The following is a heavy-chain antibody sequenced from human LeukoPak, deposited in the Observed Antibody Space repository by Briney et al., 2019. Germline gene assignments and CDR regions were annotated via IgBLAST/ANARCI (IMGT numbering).Heavy chain of an antibody. CDR3: ARCPGYDILTGYIPYYFYGMDV. Sequence: PGGSLRLSCAASGFTFSSYSMNWVRQAPGKGLEWVSSISSSSSYIYYADSVKGRLTISRDNAKNSLYLQMNSRRAEETGVYYCARCPGYDILTGYIPYYFYGMDVWGKGTTVTVSS. V-gene: IGHV3-21*01. D-gene: IGHD3-9*01. J-gene: IGHJ6*04. CDR1: GFTFSSYS. CDR2: ISSSSSYI.